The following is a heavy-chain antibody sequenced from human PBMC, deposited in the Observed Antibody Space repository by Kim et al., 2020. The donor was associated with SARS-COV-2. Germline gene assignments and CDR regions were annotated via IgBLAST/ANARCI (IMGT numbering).Heavy chain of an antibody. Sequence: SETLSLTCTVSGGSISSYYWSWIRQPPGKGLEWIGYIYYSGSTNYNPSLKSRVTISVDTSKNQFSLKLSSVTAADTAVYYCARSGALFGYFDYWGQGTLVTVSS. D-gene: IGHD3-10*02. J-gene: IGHJ4*02. CDR1: GGSISSYY. CDR3: ARSGALFGYFDY. V-gene: IGHV4-59*01. CDR2: IYYSGST.